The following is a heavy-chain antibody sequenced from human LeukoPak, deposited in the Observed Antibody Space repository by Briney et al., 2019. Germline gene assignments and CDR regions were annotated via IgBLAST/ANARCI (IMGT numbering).Heavy chain of an antibody. CDR2: INPNSGGT. CDR3: ARGLVRNSSGRDY. V-gene: IGHV1-2*02. J-gene: IGHJ4*02. Sequence: ASVKVSCKASGYTFTGYYMHWVRQAPGQGLEWMGWINPNSGGTNYAQKFQGRVTMTRDTSISTAYMELSRLRSDDTAVYYCARGLVRNSSGRDYWGQGTLVTVSS. D-gene: IGHD3-22*01. CDR1: GYTFTGYY.